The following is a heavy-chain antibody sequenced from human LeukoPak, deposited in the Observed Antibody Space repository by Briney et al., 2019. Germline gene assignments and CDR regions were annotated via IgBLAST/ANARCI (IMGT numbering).Heavy chain of an antibody. J-gene: IGHJ3*02. CDR3: ARHFYPYYYDSSGYYWFHNAFDI. V-gene: IGHV4-59*08. CDR2: IYYSGST. CDR1: GGSISSYY. Sequence: SETLSLTCTVSGGSISSYYWIWIRQPPGKGLEWIGYIYYSGSTNYNPSLKSRVTISVDTSKNQFSLKLSSVTAADTAVYYCARHFYPYYYDSSGYYWFHNAFDIWGQGTMVTVSS. D-gene: IGHD3-22*01.